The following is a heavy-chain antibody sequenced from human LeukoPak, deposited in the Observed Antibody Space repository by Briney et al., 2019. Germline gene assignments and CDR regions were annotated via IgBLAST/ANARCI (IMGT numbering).Heavy chain of an antibody. V-gene: IGHV3-7*01. D-gene: IGHD3-3*01. Sequence: PGGSLRLSCAASGFTLSSYWMSWVRQAPGKGLEWVANIKQDGSEKYYVDSVKGRFTISRDNAKNSLYLQMNSLRAEDTAVYYCARSPYDFWSGYYAFDIWGQGTMVTVSS. J-gene: IGHJ3*02. CDR3: ARSPYDFWSGYYAFDI. CDR2: IKQDGSEK. CDR1: GFTLSSYW.